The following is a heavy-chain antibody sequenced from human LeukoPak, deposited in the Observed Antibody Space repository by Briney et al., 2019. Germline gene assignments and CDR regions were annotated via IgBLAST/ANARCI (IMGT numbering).Heavy chain of an antibody. CDR2: IYYSGST. V-gene: IGHV4-39*07. J-gene: IGHJ5*02. CDR3: ARDIVVVVAAAKKYNWFDP. Sequence: PSETLSLTCTVSGGSISSSSYYWGWIRQPPGKGLEWIGSIYYSGSTYYNPSLKSRVTISVDTSKNQFSLKLSSVTAADTAVYYCARDIVVVVAAAKKYNWFDPWGQGTLVTVSS. CDR1: GGSISSSSYY. D-gene: IGHD2-15*01.